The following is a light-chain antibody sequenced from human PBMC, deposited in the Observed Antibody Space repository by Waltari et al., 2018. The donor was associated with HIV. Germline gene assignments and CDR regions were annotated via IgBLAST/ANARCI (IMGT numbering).Light chain of an antibody. V-gene: IGLV1-51*01. CDR1: SSNIGNNY. CDR2: DND. CDR3: EAWDSGPRAVV. J-gene: IGLJ2*01. Sequence: QSVLMQPPSVSAAPGQKVTISCSGTSSNIGNNYVSWYQQFPGAAPKLLLYDNDKRPSGIPDRFSGSKSGTSATLGIIGLQTGDEADYYCEAWDSGPRAVVFGAGTKLTVL.